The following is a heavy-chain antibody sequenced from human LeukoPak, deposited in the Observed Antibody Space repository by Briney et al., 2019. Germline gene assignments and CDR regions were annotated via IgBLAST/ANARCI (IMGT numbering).Heavy chain of an antibody. CDR3: AKVDRAEYYFDSSGYYPFDY. Sequence: GGSLRLSCAASGFTFSSYSMNWVRQAPGKGLEWVSSISSSSSYIYYADSVKGRFTISRDNSKNTLYLQMSSLRAEDTAVYYCAKVDRAEYYFDSSGYYPFDYWGQGTLVTVSS. CDR2: ISSSSSYI. J-gene: IGHJ4*02. V-gene: IGHV3-21*04. D-gene: IGHD3-22*01. CDR1: GFTFSSYS.